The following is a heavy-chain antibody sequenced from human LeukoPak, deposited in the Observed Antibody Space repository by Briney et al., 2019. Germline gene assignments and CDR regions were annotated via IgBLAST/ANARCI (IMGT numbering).Heavy chain of an antibody. V-gene: IGHV3-7*01. Sequence: SGGSLRLSCVGSGFTFGTYWMTWVRQAPGRGLEWVANIKYDGSEKYYVDSVKGRFIISRDNAKNSVYLQMNSLRVDDTAVYYCARDVGLSGYDLNDYWGQGTLVIVSS. J-gene: IGHJ4*02. D-gene: IGHD5-12*01. CDR2: IKYDGSEK. CDR3: ARDVGLSGYDLNDY. CDR1: GFTFGTYW.